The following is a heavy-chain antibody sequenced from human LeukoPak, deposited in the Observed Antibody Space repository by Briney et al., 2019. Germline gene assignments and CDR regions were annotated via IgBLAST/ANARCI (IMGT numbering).Heavy chain of an antibody. CDR2: IKSKTDGGTT. J-gene: IGHJ4*02. D-gene: IGHD3-3*01. V-gene: IGHV3-15*01. Sequence: GGSLRLSCAASGFTFSNAWMSWVRQAPGKGLEWVGRIKSKTDGGTTDYAEPVKGRFTISRDDSKNTLYLQMNSLKTEDTAVYYCTTVGSFWSGYPVWYWGQGTLVTVSS. CDR3: TTVGSFWSGYPVWY. CDR1: GFTFSNAW.